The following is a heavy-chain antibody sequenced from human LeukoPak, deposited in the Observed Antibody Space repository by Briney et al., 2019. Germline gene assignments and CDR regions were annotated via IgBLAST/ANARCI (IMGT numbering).Heavy chain of an antibody. CDR1: GFTFSSYS. Sequence: GGSPRLSCAASGFTFSSYSMNWVRQAPGKGLEWVSSISSSSSYIYYADSVKGRFTISRDNAKNSLYLQMNSLRAEDTAVYYCARESQGLRRRPFYFDYWGQGTLVTVSS. D-gene: IGHD4-17*01. V-gene: IGHV3-21*01. CDR3: ARESQGLRRRPFYFDY. J-gene: IGHJ4*02. CDR2: ISSSSSYI.